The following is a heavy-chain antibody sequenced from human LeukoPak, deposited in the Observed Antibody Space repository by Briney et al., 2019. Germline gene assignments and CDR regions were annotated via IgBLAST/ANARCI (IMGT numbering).Heavy chain of an antibody. V-gene: IGHV3-7*01. CDR1: GFTFSTYW. J-gene: IGHJ4*02. CDR2: INQGGSQK. Sequence: GGSLRLSCAASGFTFSTYWMTWVRQAPGKGLEWVANINQGGSQKYYVDSVTGRFTISRDNAKNSLYLQMSGLRAEDTAVCYCARDWDYWGQGTLVTVSS. CDR3: ARDWDY.